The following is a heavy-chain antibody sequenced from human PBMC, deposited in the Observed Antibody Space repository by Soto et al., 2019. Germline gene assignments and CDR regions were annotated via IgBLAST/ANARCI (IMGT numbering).Heavy chain of an antibody. J-gene: IGHJ6*03. D-gene: IGHD3-3*01. CDR3: ARVGYFDWFDYDFWSGWETTYYYYMDV. CDR2: IYYSGST. V-gene: IGHV4-59*01. Sequence: SETLSLTCTVSGGSISSYYWSWIRQPPGKGLEWIGYIYYSGSTNYNPSLKSRVTISVDTSKNQFSLKLSSVTAADTAVYYCARVGYFDWFDYDFWSGWETTYYYYMDVWGKGTTVTVSS. CDR1: GGSISSYY.